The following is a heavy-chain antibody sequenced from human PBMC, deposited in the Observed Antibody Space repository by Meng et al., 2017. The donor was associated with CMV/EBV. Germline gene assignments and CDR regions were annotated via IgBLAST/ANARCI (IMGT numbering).Heavy chain of an antibody. CDR3: AKHYGHCSSTSCRSFDY. CDR1: GFTFSSYV. D-gene: IGHD2-2*01. V-gene: IGHV3-30*02. J-gene: IGHJ4*02. CDR2: IRYDGSNK. Sequence: LSLTCAASGFTFSSYVMHWVRQAPGKGLEWVAFIRYDGSNKYYADSVKGRFTISRDNSKNTLYLQMNSLRAEDTAVYYCAKHYGHCSSTSCRSFDYWGQGTLVTVSS.